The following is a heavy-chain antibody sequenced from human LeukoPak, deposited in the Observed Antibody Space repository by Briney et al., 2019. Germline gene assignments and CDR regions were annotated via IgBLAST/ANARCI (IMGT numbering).Heavy chain of an antibody. Sequence: PSETLSLTCTVSGGSISSYYLSWIRQPPGKGLEWIGYIYYSGSTNYNPSLKSRVTISVDTSKNQFSLKLSSVTAADTAVYSCASLNGRWFEPWGQGTLVTVSS. CDR2: IYYSGST. D-gene: IGHD1-1*01. J-gene: IGHJ5*02. CDR1: GGSISSYY. CDR3: ASLNGRWFEP. V-gene: IGHV4-59*08.